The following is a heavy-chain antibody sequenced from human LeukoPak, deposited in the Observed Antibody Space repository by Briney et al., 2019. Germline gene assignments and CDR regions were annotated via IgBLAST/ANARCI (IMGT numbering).Heavy chain of an antibody. CDR2: IYYSGST. CDR3: ARVKGYCSGGSCRPALSDY. J-gene: IGHJ4*02. CDR1: GGSISSYY. Sequence: SETLSLTCTVSGGSISSYYWSWIRQPPGKGLEWIGYIYYSGSTNYNPSLKSRVTISVDTSKNQFSLKLSSVTAADTAVYYCARVKGYCSGGSCRPALSDYWGQGTLVTVSS. V-gene: IGHV4-59*01. D-gene: IGHD2-15*01.